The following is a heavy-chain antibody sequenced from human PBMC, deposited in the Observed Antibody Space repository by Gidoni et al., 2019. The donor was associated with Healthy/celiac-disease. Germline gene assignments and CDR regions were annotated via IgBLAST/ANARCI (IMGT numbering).Heavy chain of an antibody. J-gene: IGHJ4*02. V-gene: IGHV3-23*01. D-gene: IGHD5-12*01. CDR2: ISGSGGST. CDR3: AKAHSWLPLEHYFDY. CDR1: GFTFRSYA. Sequence: EVQLLESGGGLVQPGGSLRLSCAASGFTFRSYAMSWVRQAPGKGLEWVSAISGSGGSTYYADSVKGRFTISRDNSKNTLYLQMNSLRAEDTAVYYCAKAHSWLPLEHYFDYWGQGTLVTVSS.